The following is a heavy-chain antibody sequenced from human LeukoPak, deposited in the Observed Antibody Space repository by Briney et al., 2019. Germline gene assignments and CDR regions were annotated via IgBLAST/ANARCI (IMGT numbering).Heavy chain of an antibody. J-gene: IGHJ6*02. CDR2: ISAYNGNT. CDR1: GYTFTSYG. Sequence: ASVKVSCKASGYTFTSYGISWVRQATGQGLEWMGWISAYNGNTNYAQKLQGRVTMTTDTSTSTAYMELRSLRSDDTAVYYCARSITIFGVVITSYYGMDVWGQGTTVTVSS. D-gene: IGHD3-3*01. V-gene: IGHV1-18*01. CDR3: ARSITIFGVVITSYYGMDV.